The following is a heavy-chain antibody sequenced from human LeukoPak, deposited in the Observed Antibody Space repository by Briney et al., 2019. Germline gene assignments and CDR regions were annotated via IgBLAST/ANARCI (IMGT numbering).Heavy chain of an antibody. CDR1: GFTFIHYG. D-gene: IGHD3-10*01. CDR3: ARSLYGSGSSYGF. CDR2: ISDGGGST. V-gene: IGHV3-23*01. J-gene: IGHJ4*02. Sequence: GGSLRLSCAASGFTFIHYGMSWVRQAPGKGLEWVSTISDGGGSTYYADSVKGRFTISRDNSKNTLYLRMISLRAEDTAVYYCARSLYGSGSSYGFWGQGTLVTVSS.